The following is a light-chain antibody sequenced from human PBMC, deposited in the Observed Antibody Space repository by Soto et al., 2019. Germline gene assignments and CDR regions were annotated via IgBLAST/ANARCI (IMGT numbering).Light chain of an antibody. CDR2: KAS. CDR3: QQYNSPGT. V-gene: IGKV1-5*03. Sequence: DIQMTQSPSTLSASVGDRVTITCRASQSISSWLAWYQQKPGKAPKLLIYKASSLESVVPSRFSGSGSGTEFTLTISSLQPDDFATYYCQQYNSPGTFGQGTKLEIK. CDR1: QSISSW. J-gene: IGKJ2*01.